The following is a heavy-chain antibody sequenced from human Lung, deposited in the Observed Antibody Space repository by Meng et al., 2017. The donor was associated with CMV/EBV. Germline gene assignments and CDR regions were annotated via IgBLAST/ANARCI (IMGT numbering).Heavy chain of an antibody. CDR1: GFSLSTSGVG. Sequence: SGXXLVXPTQTLTLTCTFSGFSLSTSGVGVGWSRQPPGKALEWLALIYWNDDKRYSSSLKSRLTITKDTSKIQVVLTMTNKDPVDTATYYCAHRPVSGAGKEEYYFDYXGQGXLVTVSS. CDR2: IYWNDDK. D-gene: IGHD6-19*01. J-gene: IGHJ4*02. CDR3: AHRPVSGAGKEEYYFDY. V-gene: IGHV2-5*01.